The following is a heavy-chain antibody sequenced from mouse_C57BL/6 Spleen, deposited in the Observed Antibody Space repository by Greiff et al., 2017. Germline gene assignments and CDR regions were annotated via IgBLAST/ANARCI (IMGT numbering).Heavy chain of an antibody. V-gene: IGHV1-69*01. CDR3: ARWGTTVVASYWYFDV. CDR2: IDPSDSYT. Sequence: QVQLQQPGAELVMPGASVKLSCKASGYTFTSYWMHWVKQRPGQGLEWIGEIDPSDSYTNYNQKFKSKSTLTVDKSSSTAYMQLSSLTSEDSAVYYCARWGTTVVASYWYFDVWGTGTTVTVSS. CDR1: GYTFTSYW. J-gene: IGHJ1*03. D-gene: IGHD1-1*01.